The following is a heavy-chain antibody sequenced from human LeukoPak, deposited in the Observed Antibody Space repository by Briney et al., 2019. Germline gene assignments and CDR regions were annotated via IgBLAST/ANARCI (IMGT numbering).Heavy chain of an antibody. CDR2: FDTGFGT. V-gene: IGHV3-23*01. J-gene: IGHJ4*02. D-gene: IGHD6-19*01. CDR1: GFTFSTAS. CDR3: ARSSGWWSLDY. Sequence: GGSLRLSCAASGFTFSTASLHWVRQAPGRGLEWVSAFDTGFGTYYPDSLKGRFTISRDNSKNILFLQMNSMRAEDTAVYYCARSSGWWSLDYWGQGTLVTVSS.